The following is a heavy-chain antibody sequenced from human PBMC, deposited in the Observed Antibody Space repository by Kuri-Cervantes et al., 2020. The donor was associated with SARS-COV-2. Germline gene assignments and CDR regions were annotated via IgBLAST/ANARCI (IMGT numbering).Heavy chain of an antibody. Sequence: GASLKISCAASGFTFSSYSMNWVRQAPGKRLEWVEVIWYDGSNKYYADSGKGRFTITRDNSKNTLYLQMNSLRDEDTAVYYCARENDYGDSGYYYYYMDVWGKGTTVTVSS. CDR1: GFTFSSYS. CDR3: ARENDYGDSGYYYYYMDV. V-gene: IGHV3-33*08. J-gene: IGHJ6*03. D-gene: IGHD4-17*01. CDR2: IWYDGSNK.